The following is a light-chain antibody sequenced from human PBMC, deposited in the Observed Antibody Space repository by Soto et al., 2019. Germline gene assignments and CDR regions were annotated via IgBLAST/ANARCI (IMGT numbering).Light chain of an antibody. V-gene: IGKV3-20*01. CDR2: GAS. J-gene: IGKJ5*01. Sequence: FTQSPCTLSLSQGERATVSYRASQSVSNDYLAWYQQKPGQAPRLLISGASRRATGIPDRFSGSGSGTDFTLTISRLEPEDFAVYYCQQYNNWTPITFGQGTRLEIK. CDR3: QQYNNWTPIT. CDR1: QSVSNDY.